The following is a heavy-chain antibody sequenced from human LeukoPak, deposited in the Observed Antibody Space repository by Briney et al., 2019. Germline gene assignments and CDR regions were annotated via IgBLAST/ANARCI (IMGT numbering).Heavy chain of an antibody. CDR2: IWSDGSNK. J-gene: IGHJ3*02. CDR1: GFTFSSYG. Sequence: GGSLRLSCAASGFTFSSYGMHWVRQAPGKGLEWVAVIWSDGSNKYYVDSLKGRFTISRDNSKNTLYLQMNSLRAEDTAVYYCAKGFYDNSASGVFDIWGQGTMVTVSS. D-gene: IGHD3-22*01. CDR3: AKGFYDNSASGVFDI. V-gene: IGHV3-33*06.